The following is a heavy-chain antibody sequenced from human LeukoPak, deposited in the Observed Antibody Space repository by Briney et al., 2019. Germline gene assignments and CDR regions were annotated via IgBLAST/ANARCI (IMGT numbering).Heavy chain of an antibody. D-gene: IGHD6-6*01. CDR1: GYTFTSYG. CDR2: ISAYNGNT. V-gene: IGHV1-18*01. J-gene: IGHJ5*02. Sequence: ASVKVSCKASGYTFTSYGISWVRQAPGQGLEWMGWISAYNGNTNYAQKLQGRVTMTTDTSTSTAYMELRSLRSDDTAVYYCARDRIPYSSSSNWFDPWGRGTLVTVSS. CDR3: ARDRIPYSSSSNWFDP.